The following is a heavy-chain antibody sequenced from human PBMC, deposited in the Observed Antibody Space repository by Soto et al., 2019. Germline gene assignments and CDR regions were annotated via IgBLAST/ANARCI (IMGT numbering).Heavy chain of an antibody. V-gene: IGHV5-51*01. CDR3: ARHGVSFGPFDY. D-gene: IGHD3-3*01. J-gene: IGHJ4*02. Sequence: GESLKISCQVPQDIFTSNWIGWLRQMPGKGLEWMGVIYPDDSDVKYNPSFQGQVTISVDKSISTAYLQWSRLRDSDTAMYFCARHGVSFGPFDYWGQGTPLTVSS. CDR1: QDIFTSNW. CDR2: IYPDDSDV.